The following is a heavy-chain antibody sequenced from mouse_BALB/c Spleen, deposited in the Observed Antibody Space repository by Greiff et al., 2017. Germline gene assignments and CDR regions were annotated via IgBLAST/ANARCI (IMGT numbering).Heavy chain of an antibody. CDR1: GFTFSSYA. J-gene: IGHJ4*01. Sequence: EVQVVESGGGLVKPGGSLKLSCAASGFTFSSYAMSWVRQTPEKRLEWVASISSGGSTYYPDSVKGRFTISRDNARNILYLQMSSLRSEDTAMYYCAREGEVRDYAMDYWGQGTSVTVSS. CDR3: AREGEVRDYAMDY. CDR2: ISSGGST. D-gene: IGHD2-14*01. V-gene: IGHV5-6-5*01.